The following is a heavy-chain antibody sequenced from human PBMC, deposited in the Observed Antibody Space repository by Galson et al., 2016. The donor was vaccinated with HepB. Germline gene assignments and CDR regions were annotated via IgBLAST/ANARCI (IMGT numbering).Heavy chain of an antibody. CDR3: ARGSSGHVEIDY. Sequence: SVKVSCKASGYTFTSYYMHWVRQAPGQGLEWMGILNPSGGSTTYAQKFQGRVTMTRDTSTSTVYMELRGLRAEDTAVDYCARGSSGHVEIDYWGQGTLVTVSS. V-gene: IGHV1-46*01. J-gene: IGHJ4*02. D-gene: IGHD6-19*01. CDR2: LNPSGGST. CDR1: GYTFTSYY.